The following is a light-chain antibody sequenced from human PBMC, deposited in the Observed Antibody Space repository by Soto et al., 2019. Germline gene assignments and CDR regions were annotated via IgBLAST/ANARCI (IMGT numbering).Light chain of an antibody. V-gene: IGKV3-20*01. J-gene: IGKJ2*01. CDR3: QQYGSSPYT. CDR2: DAS. Sequence: EIVLTQSPGTLSLSPGERATLSCRARQSVSSSYLAWYQQKPGQTPRLLIYDASSRATGIPDRFSGSESGTDFTLTISRLEPEDFAVYYCQQYGSSPYTFGQRTKLEIK. CDR1: QSVSSSY.